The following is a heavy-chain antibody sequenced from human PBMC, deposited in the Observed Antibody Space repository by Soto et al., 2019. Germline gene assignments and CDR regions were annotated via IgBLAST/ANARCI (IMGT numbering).Heavy chain of an antibody. J-gene: IGHJ1*01. Sequence: QVQLQESGPGLVKPSGTLSLTCAVSGGSISSSHWWSWVRQPPGKRLEWIGEIFHSDSANYNPSLKSRVTILVDSSKHLFALKVSTVTAADPAVYYCARGRAFWGQGNLVTVSS. CDR1: GGSISSSHW. CDR2: IFHSDSA. CDR3: ARGRAF. V-gene: IGHV4-4*02.